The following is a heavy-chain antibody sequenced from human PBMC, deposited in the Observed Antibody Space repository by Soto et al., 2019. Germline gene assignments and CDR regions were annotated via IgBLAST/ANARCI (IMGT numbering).Heavy chain of an antibody. V-gene: IGHV4-59*08. J-gene: IGHJ5*02. D-gene: IGHD2-15*01. CDR1: SDSISSYY. CDR2: IYYSGST. CDR3: ARHDRYYSGRSCYSVWFDP. Sequence: QVQLQESGPGLVKPSETLSLTCTVSSDSISSYYWCWIRQPPGKGLEWIGYIYYSGSTKYNPSLRGRVTILVDTSKNQFSLKLSAVTAADPAVYYCARHDRYYSGRSCYSVWFDPWGQGTLVTVSS.